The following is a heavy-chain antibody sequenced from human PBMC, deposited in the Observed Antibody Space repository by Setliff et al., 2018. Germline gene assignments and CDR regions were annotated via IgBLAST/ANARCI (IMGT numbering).Heavy chain of an antibody. D-gene: IGHD2-15*01. Sequence: ASVKVSCKASGGTFSSYAISWVGQAPGQGLEWMGGIIPNSGDTHSAQKFQGRVTMTRDTSTGTVNMELSSLRSEDTAVYYCASYERYCYGGSCYYFDYWGQGTLVTVSS. CDR2: IIPNSGDT. CDR3: ASYERYCYGGSCYYFDY. CDR1: GGTFSSYA. V-gene: IGHV1-2*02. J-gene: IGHJ4*02.